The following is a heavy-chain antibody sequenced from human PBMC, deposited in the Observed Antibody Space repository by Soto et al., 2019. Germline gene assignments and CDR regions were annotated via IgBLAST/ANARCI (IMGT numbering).Heavy chain of an antibody. CDR1: GYTFTSYA. CDR3: ARDMPQGDSRSWYSVEFFDY. V-gene: IGHV1-3*01. J-gene: IGHJ4*02. CDR2: INAGNGNT. Sequence: GASVKVSCKASGYTFTSYAMHWVRQAPGQRLEWMGWINAGNGNTKYSQKFQGRVTITRDTSASTAYMELSSLRSEDTALYYCARDMPQGDSRSWYSVEFFDYWGQGTLVTVSS. D-gene: IGHD6-13*01.